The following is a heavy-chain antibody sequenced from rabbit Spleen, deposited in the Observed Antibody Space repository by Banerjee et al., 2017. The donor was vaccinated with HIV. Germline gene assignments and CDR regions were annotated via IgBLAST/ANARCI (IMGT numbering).Heavy chain of an antibody. Sequence: QEQLVESGGGLVKPEGSLKLSCTASRFSFSNKAVMCWVRQAPGKGLEWIACIYADSSGSTYYANWAKGRFIMSRTSSTTVTLQMTSLTAADTATYLCARDLVGVIGWNFNLWGPGTLVTVS. V-gene: IGHV1S45*01. J-gene: IGHJ4*01. CDR3: ARDLVGVIGWNFNL. D-gene: IGHD1-1*01. CDR1: RFSFSNKAV. CDR2: IYADSSGST.